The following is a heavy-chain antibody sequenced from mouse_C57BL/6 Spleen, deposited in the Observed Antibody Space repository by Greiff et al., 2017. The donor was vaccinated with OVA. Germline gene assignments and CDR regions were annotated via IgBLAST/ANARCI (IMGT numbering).Heavy chain of an antibody. CDR2: IWGVGST. CDR1: GFSLTSYG. CDR3: ARDYYGSFYAMDY. J-gene: IGHJ4*01. Sequence: QVQLKESGPGLVAPSQSLSITCTVSGFSLTSYGVDWVRQSPGKGLEWLGVIWGVGSTNYNSALKSRLSISKDNSKSQVSLKMNSLQTDDTAMYYCARDYYGSFYAMDYWGQGTSVTVSS. V-gene: IGHV2-6*01. D-gene: IGHD1-1*01.